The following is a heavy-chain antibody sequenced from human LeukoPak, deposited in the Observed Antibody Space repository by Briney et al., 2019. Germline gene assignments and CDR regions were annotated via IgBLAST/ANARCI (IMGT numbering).Heavy chain of an antibody. CDR3: AKDQGGAGTNSDY. CDR2: IRYDGGNK. V-gene: IGHV3-30*02. Sequence: GGSLRLSCAASGFTSNIYGMHWVRQAPGKGLEWVAFIRYDGGNKYYTDSVKGRFTISRDNSKNTLYLQMDSLRAEDTAVYYCAKDQGGAGTNSDYWGQGTLVTVSS. J-gene: IGHJ4*02. D-gene: IGHD1-26*01. CDR1: GFTSNIYG.